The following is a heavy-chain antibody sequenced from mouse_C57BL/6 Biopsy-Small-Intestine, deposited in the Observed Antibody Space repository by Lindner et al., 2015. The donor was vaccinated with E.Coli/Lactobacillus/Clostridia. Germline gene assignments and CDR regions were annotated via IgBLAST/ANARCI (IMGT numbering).Heavy chain of an antibody. Sequence: VQLQESGADLVRPGTSVKVSCKASGYTFTNYWIGWAKQRPGHGLEWIGDIYPGGGYTNYNEKFKGKATLTADKSSRTAYMQFSSLTSEDSAIYYCARSLYDYFDYWGQGTTLTVSS. J-gene: IGHJ2*01. CDR3: ARSLYDYFDY. CDR2: IYPGGGYT. V-gene: IGHV1-63*01. D-gene: IGHD2-3*01. CDR1: GYTFTNYW.